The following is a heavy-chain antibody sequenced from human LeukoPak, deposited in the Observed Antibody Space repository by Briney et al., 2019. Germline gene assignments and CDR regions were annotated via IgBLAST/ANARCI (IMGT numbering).Heavy chain of an antibody. CDR2: FDPEDGET. CDR3: ATAPEYSSSSYFDY. CDR1: VYTLTELS. Sequence: ASVKVSCKVSVYTLTELSMHWVRQAPGKGLEWMGGFDPEDGETIYAQKFQGRVTMTEDTSTDTAYMELSSLRSEDTAVYYCATAPEYSSSSYFDYWGQGTLVTVSS. V-gene: IGHV1-24*01. D-gene: IGHD6-6*01. J-gene: IGHJ4*02.